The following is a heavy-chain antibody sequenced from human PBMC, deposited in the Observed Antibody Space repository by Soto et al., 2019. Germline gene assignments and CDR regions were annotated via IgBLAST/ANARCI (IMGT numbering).Heavy chain of an antibody. Sequence: QVQLVESGGGVVQPGRSLRLSCAASGFTFSSYAMHWVRRAPGKGLEWMAVMSYDGSNKYYADSVKGRFTISRDNSKNTLYLQMHRLRPEDTALYYCARDGGAYWGQGTLVIVSS. D-gene: IGHD3-16*01. CDR1: GFTFSSYA. CDR2: MSYDGSNK. J-gene: IGHJ4*02. V-gene: IGHV3-30-3*01. CDR3: ARDGGAY.